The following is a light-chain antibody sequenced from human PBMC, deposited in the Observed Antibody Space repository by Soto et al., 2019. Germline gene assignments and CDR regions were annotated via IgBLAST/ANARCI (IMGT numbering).Light chain of an antibody. V-gene: IGLV1-44*01. CDR1: TSNIGSAT. J-gene: IGLJ2*01. CDR2: SNN. CDR3: SSYGSRNTVV. Sequence: QSVLTQPPSASGTPGQRVTISCSGSTSNIGSATVNWYQHLPGTAPKLLIHSNNHRPSGVPDRFSGSKSGTSASLAISGLQSEDEADYYCSSYGSRNTVVFGGGTKLTVL.